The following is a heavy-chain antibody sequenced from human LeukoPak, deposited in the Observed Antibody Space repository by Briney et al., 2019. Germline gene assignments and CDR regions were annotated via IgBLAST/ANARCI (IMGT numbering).Heavy chain of an antibody. CDR1: GFTFGDYA. Sequence: GGSLTLSCTASGFTFGDYAMSWFRQAPGKGREWVGFIRSKAYGGTTEYAASVKGRFTIPRDDSKSIAYLQMNSLKTEDTAVYYCTRDGTLTIFGVVTPFDYWGQGTLVTVSS. CDR2: IRSKAYGGTT. V-gene: IGHV3-49*03. J-gene: IGHJ4*02. CDR3: TRDGTLTIFGVVTPFDY. D-gene: IGHD3-3*01.